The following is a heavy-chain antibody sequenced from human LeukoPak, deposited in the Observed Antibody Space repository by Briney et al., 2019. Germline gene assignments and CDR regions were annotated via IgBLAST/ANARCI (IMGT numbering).Heavy chain of an antibody. CDR3: ARVTPSFAHNWFDP. D-gene: IGHD2-21*02. V-gene: IGHV4-59*08. J-gene: IGHJ5*02. CDR2: VYHSGST. CDR1: GGSISTYY. Sequence: SETLSLTCTVSGGSISTYYWSWIRQSPGKGLEWIGDVYHSGSTSYNPSLKSRVTISVDTSKNQFSLKLTSVTAADTAVYYCARVTPSFAHNWFDPWGQGTLVTVSS.